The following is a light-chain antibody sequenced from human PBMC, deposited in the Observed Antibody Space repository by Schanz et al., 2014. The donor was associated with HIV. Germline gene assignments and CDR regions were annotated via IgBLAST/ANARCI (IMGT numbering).Light chain of an antibody. Sequence: DIQMTQSPSTLSASVGYRITITCRASQSISGWLAWYQQKPGEAPNLLISEASTLKSGVPSRFSGSGSGTDFTLTISSLQPDDFATYYCLQYNDYAYSFGQGTKLEIK. J-gene: IGKJ2*03. V-gene: IGKV1-5*03. CDR2: EAS. CDR1: QSISGW. CDR3: LQYNDYAYS.